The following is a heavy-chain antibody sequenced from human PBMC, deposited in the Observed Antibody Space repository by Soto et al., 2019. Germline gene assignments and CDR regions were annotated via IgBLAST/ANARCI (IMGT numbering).Heavy chain of an antibody. CDR1: GYSFTGHY. Sequence: ASVNVSFKASGYSFTGHYMHWVRQAPGQGPEWMGWINPNSGGTSYAHKFQGRVTMTRDTSISTAYMELSRLTSEDTAVYYCAAVTGGGTIDYWGQGTLVTVSS. CDR2: INPNSGGT. D-gene: IGHD6-19*01. CDR3: AAVTGGGTIDY. J-gene: IGHJ4*02. V-gene: IGHV1-2*07.